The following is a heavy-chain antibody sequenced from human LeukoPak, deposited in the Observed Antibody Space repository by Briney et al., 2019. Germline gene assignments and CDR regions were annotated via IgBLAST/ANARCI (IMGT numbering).Heavy chain of an antibody. Sequence: PGGSLRLSCAASGFTFSSHGMSCVRQAPGKGLEWISHISDIGDATYYADSVKGRFTISRDNSKNTVYLQMNSLRAEDTAVYYCTLYSYWGQGTLVTVSS. J-gene: IGHJ4*02. CDR2: ISDIGDAT. CDR1: GFTFSSHG. D-gene: IGHD2-21*01. V-gene: IGHV3-23*01. CDR3: TLYSY.